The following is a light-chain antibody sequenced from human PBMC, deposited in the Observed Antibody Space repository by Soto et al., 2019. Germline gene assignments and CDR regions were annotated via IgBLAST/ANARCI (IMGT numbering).Light chain of an antibody. V-gene: IGKV3-15*01. CDR3: QQYNNWLRWT. Sequence: EIVMTQSPATLSVSPGERATLSCRVSQSISSKLAWYQQKPGQGPRLLIYDASTRATGIPARFSGSGSGTDFTLTISSLQSEDFAVYYCQQYNNWLRWTFGQGTKVEIK. CDR1: QSISSK. CDR2: DAS. J-gene: IGKJ1*01.